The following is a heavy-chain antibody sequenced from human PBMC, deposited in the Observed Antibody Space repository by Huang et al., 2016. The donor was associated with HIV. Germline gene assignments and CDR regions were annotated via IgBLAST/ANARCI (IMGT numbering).Heavy chain of an antibody. CDR2: ISYEGSNK. CDR3: AKDGRGSGTYYDYFEY. D-gene: IGHD1-26*01. Sequence: QVQLVESGGGVVQPGRSLRLSCAAFGFTFNTYYMHWVRQAPGKGLEWVAVISYEGSNKYHADSVKGRFTISRDNSKNTVYLQMNSLRVEDTAVYYCAKDGRGSGTYYDYFEYWGQGTLVTVSS. J-gene: IGHJ4*02. V-gene: IGHV3-30*18. CDR1: GFTFNTYY.